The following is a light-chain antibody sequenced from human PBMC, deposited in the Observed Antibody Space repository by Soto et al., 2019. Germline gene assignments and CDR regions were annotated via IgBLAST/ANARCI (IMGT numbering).Light chain of an antibody. CDR3: CSYAGNFTWV. CDR1: TGDVGAYNF. J-gene: IGLJ3*02. CDR2: DAN. Sequence: QSALTQPRSVSGSPGQSVTITYTGTTGDVGAYNFVSWYQHHPGKAPKLIIYDANKRPSGVPDRFSASKSGNTASLPISGLQAEDEADYYCCSYAGNFTWVFGGGTKLTVL. V-gene: IGLV2-11*01.